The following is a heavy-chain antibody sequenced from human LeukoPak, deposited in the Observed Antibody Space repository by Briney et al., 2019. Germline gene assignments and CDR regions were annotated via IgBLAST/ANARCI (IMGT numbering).Heavy chain of an antibody. V-gene: IGHV4-38-2*02. D-gene: IGHD5/OR15-5a*01. CDR2: IYHSGSI. J-gene: IGHJ5*02. CDR1: GYSISSGYY. Sequence: PSETLSLTCTVSGYSISSGYYCDWIRQPPGKGLEWIGTIYHSGSIYYNPSLKSRVSISVDTSKNQFSLKLSSVTAADTAVYYCARGLRGPAHWFDPWGQGTLVTVSS. CDR3: ARGLRGPAHWFDP.